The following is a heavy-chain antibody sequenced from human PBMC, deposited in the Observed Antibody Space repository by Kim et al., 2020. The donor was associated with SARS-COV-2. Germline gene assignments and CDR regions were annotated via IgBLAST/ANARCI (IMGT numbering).Heavy chain of an antibody. CDR2: IDTKTGNP. CDR1: GYTFTNHN. D-gene: IGHD1-7*01. J-gene: IGHJ6*02. Sequence: ASVKVSCKASGYTFTNHNMNWVRQAPGQGLESMGWIDTKTGNPMCAQGFTGRFVFSLDTSVNTAHLQISLLEADDTALYYCARGTAGYYGMDVWGQGTAVSVSS. V-gene: IGHV7-4-1*02. CDR3: ARGTAGYYGMDV.